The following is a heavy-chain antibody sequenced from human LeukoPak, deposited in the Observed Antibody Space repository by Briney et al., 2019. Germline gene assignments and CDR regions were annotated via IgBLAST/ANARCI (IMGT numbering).Heavy chain of an antibody. CDR2: IWHDGSKT. CDR1: GFTFSTYG. CDR3: ARGSQDIVVVVAAEPENYYYYGMDV. V-gene: IGHV3-33*01. Sequence: GGSLRLSCAASGFTFSTYGMHWVRQAPGKGLDWVAVIWHDGSKTYYADSVKGRFTISRDNAKNSLYLQMNSLRAEDTAVYYRARGSQDIVVVVAAEPENYYYYGMDVWGQGTTVTVSS. J-gene: IGHJ6*02. D-gene: IGHD2-15*01.